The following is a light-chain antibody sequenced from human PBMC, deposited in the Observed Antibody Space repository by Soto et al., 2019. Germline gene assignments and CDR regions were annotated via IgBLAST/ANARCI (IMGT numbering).Light chain of an antibody. Sequence: EIVVTQSPGTLSLSPGERATLSCRASQSVSSSYLAWYQQKPGHAPRLLLYGGSSRATGIPDRFSGSGSGTDFTLTISRLEPEDFAVYYYQQYGSSPPLTFGGGTKVEIK. CDR2: GGS. CDR3: QQYGSSPPLT. J-gene: IGKJ4*01. CDR1: QSVSSSY. V-gene: IGKV3-20*01.